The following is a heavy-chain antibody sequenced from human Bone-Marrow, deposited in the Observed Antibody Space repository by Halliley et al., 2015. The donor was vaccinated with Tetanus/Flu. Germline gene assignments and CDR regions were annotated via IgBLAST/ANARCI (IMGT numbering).Heavy chain of an antibody. D-gene: IGHD3-22*01. CDR1: GYPFRTYS. CDR3: ARSYYYYAGFDF. V-gene: IGHV1-18*01. CDR2: ISALNGNT. J-gene: IGHJ3*01. Sequence: QLVQSGAEVKKPGASVKVSCKASGYPFRTYSISWVRQAPGQGLEWMGWISALNGNTDYARKFQDRLTMTTDTSTSTAYMDLRSLRSDDTAVYCCARSYYYYAGFDFWGQGTLVIVSS.